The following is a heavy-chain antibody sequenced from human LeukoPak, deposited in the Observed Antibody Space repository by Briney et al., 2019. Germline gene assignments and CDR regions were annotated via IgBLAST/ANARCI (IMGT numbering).Heavy chain of an antibody. V-gene: IGHV3-23*01. D-gene: IGHD2-2*01. J-gene: IGHJ4*02. CDR2: ISGGGGST. CDR3: AKGGVSRGIVIVPPAVPPDS. CDR1: GFIFSNYA. Sequence: PGGSLRLSCTASGFIFSNYAMSWVRQAPGKGLDWVSTISGGGGSTYFADSVKGRFTISRDNSKNTVYLQMDSLRAEDTAVYYCAKGGVSRGIVIVPPAVPPDSWGQGTLVTVSS.